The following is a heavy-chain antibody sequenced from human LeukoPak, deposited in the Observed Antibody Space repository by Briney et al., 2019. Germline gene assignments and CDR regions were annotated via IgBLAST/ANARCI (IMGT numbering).Heavy chain of an antibody. CDR3: ARMSIAAANDAFDI. Sequence: GSGPTLVNPTQTLTLTCTFSGFSLSTSGMCVSWIRQPPGKALEWLARIDWDDDKYYSTSLKTRLTISKDTSKNQLVLTMTNMDPVDTATYYCARMSIAAANDAFDIWGQGTMVTVSS. V-gene: IGHV2-70*11. D-gene: IGHD6-13*01. CDR1: GFSLSTSGMC. J-gene: IGHJ3*02. CDR2: IDWDDDK.